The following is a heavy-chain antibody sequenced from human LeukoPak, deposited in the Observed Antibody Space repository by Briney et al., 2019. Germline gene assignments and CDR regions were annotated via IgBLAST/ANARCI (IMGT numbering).Heavy chain of an antibody. CDR2: IHYSGST. D-gene: IGHD3-10*01. J-gene: IGHJ4*02. V-gene: IGHV4-39*01. Sequence: SETLSLTCTVSGGSISSSNYYWGWIRQPPGKGLEWIGSIHYSGSTYYNPSLKSRVIISVDTSKNQFSLKLSSVTAADTAVYYCARLHYGSGSYWGQGTLVTVSS. CDR3: ARLHYGSGSY. CDR1: GGSISSSNYY.